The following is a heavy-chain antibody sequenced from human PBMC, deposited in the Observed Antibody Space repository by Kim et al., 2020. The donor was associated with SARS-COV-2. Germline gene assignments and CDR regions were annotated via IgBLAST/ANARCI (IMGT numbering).Heavy chain of an antibody. V-gene: IGHV1-2*02. CDR1: GYTFTGYY. J-gene: IGHJ4*02. CDR3: ARDYDFWSGYQFDY. CDR2: INPNSGGT. Sequence: ASVKVSCKASGYTFTGYYMHWVRQAPGQGLEWMGWINPNSGGTNYAQKFQGRVTMTRDTSISTAYMELSRLRSDDTAVYYCARDYDFWSGYQFDYWGQGTLVTVSS. D-gene: IGHD3-3*01.